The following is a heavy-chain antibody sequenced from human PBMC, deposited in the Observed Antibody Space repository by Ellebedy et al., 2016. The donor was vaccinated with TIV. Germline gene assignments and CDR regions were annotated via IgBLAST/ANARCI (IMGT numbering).Heavy chain of an antibody. CDR2: ISYDRDNE. CDR3: AKGGAGDHGY. V-gene: IGHV3-30-3*01. J-gene: IGHJ4*02. Sequence: LSLTCAVSGFSISSFWMHWARQAPGEGLEWVALISYDRDNERYADSVKGRFTISRDNSKNTLYLQMNSLRPEDSAVYYCAKGGAGDHGYWGQGTRVTVSS. D-gene: IGHD7-27*01. CDR1: GFSISSFW.